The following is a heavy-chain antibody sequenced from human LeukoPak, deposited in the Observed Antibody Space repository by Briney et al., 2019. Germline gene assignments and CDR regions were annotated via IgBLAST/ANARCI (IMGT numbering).Heavy chain of an antibody. CDR1: GLTFSSYA. CDR3: ARMGRITPFRRGAFDI. D-gene: IGHD3-10*01. V-gene: IGHV3-23*01. Sequence: PGGSLRLSCVASGLTFSSYAMSWVRQAPGKGLEWVSTIGYSGSGTYYADSVEGRFTISRDNSENTLYLQMNSLRAEDTAVYYCARMGRITPFRRGAFDIWGQGTMVTVSS. J-gene: IGHJ3*02. CDR2: IGYSGSGT.